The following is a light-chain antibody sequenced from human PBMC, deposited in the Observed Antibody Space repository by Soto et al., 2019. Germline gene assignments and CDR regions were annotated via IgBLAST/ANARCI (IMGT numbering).Light chain of an antibody. J-gene: IGKJ4*01. V-gene: IGKV3-11*01. CDR2: DAS. Sequence: EIVLTQSPDTLSLSPGESATLSCRASQSVSRYLAWYQQKPGQTPRLLIYDASNRAAGIPARFSGSGSGTDFTLTISSLEPEDFAVYYCQQYGSSPSFGGGTKVEIK. CDR3: QQYGSSPS. CDR1: QSVSRY.